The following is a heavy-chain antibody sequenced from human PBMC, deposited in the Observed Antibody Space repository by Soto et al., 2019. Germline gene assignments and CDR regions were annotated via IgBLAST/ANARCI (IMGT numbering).Heavy chain of an antibody. CDR2: TRNRANSYTT. V-gene: IGHV3-72*01. J-gene: IGHJ2*01. CDR3: TRSSGSYRYFDL. Sequence: EVQLVESGGGLVQPGGCLRLSCAASGFTFSDHYMDWVRQAPGKGLEWVARTRNRANSYTTEYAASVKGRFTISRDNSKDSLYLQMNSLETEDTAVYYCTRSSGSYRYFDLWGRGTLVTDSS. D-gene: IGHD1-26*01. CDR1: GFTFSDHY.